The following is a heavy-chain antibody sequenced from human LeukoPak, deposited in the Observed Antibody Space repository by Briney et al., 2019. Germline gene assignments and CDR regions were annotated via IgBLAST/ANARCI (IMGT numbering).Heavy chain of an antibody. V-gene: IGHV3-23*01. J-gene: IGHJ4*02. CDR1: GITFSNYA. Sequence: GGSLRLSCAASGITFSNYAMSWVRQAPGKGLEWVSAITGSGSSTYYADSVKGRFTISRDNSKDTLYLQMNSLGAEDTALYYCAKGKTVAGTGGHNFDYWGQGTLVTVSS. D-gene: IGHD6-19*01. CDR2: ITGSGSST. CDR3: AKGKTVAGTGGHNFDY.